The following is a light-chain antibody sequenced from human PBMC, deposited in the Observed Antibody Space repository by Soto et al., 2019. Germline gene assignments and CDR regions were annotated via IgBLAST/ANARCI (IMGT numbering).Light chain of an antibody. Sequence: IRMAQTPSSLSASTKDRVTITCRASQGISSYLAWYQQKPGKAPKLLIYAASTLQSGVPSRFSGSGSGTDFTLTISCLQSEDFATYYCQQYYSYAGITFGPGTKVDIK. V-gene: IGKV1-8*01. CDR2: AAS. CDR1: QGISSY. CDR3: QQYYSYAGIT. J-gene: IGKJ3*01.